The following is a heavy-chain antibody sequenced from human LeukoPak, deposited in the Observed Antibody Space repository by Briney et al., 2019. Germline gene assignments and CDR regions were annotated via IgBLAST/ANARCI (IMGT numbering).Heavy chain of an antibody. CDR1: GYTFTGYY. Sequence: ASVKVSCKASGYTFTGYYMHWVRQAPGKGLEWMGGFDPEDGETIYAQKFQGRVTMTEDTSTDTAYMELSSLRSEDTAVYYCATGVALGGNYWGQGTLVTVSS. J-gene: IGHJ4*02. D-gene: IGHD3-10*01. CDR3: ATGVALGGNY. CDR2: FDPEDGET. V-gene: IGHV1-24*01.